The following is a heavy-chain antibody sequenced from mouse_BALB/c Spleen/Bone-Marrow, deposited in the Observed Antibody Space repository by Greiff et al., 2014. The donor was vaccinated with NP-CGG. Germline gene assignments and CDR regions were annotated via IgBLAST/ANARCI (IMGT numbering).Heavy chain of an antibody. D-gene: IGHD2-3*01. CDR1: GFSLTSYG. Sequence: VHPVESGPGLVAPSQSLSITCTVSGFSLTSYGVHWVRQPPGKGLEWLGVIWAGGSTNYNSALMSRLSISKDNSKSQVFLKMNSLQTDDTAMYYCARVYLWYFDVWGAGTTVTVSS. CDR3: ARVYLWYFDV. J-gene: IGHJ1*01. V-gene: IGHV2-9*02. CDR2: IWAGGST.